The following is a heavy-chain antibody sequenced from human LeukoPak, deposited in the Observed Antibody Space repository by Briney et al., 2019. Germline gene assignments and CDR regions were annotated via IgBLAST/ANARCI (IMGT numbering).Heavy chain of an antibody. Sequence: GGSLRLSCAASGFTFSSYGMHWVRQAPGKGLEWVAVIWYDGSNKYYADSVKGRFTISRDNSKNTLYLQMNSLRAEDTAVYYCARGGRMYYYDSSGTRDLDYWGQGTLVTVSS. V-gene: IGHV3-33*01. J-gene: IGHJ4*02. CDR1: GFTFSSYG. CDR2: IWYDGSNK. D-gene: IGHD3-22*01. CDR3: ARGGRMYYYDSSGTRDLDY.